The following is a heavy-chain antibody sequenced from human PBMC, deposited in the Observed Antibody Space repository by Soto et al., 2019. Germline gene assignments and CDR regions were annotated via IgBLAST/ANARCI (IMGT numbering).Heavy chain of an antibody. V-gene: IGHV1-69*13. D-gene: IGHD5-12*01. Sequence: GASVKVSCKASGGTFSSYSISWGRQAPGQGLEWMGGIIPIFGTANYAQKFQGRVTITADESTSTAYMELSSLRSEDTAVYYCARAQVEMATSYYFDYWGQGTLVTVSS. CDR2: IIPIFGTA. J-gene: IGHJ4*02. CDR3: ARAQVEMATSYYFDY. CDR1: GGTFSSYS.